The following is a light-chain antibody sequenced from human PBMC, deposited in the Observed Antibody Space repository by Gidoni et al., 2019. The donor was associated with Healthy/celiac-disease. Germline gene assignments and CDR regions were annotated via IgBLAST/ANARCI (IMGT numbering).Light chain of an antibody. CDR3: AAWDDSLSAVV. Sequence: QSVLTQPPPASGTPGQGVTISCSGSSSNIGSNYVYWYQQLPGTAPKLLIYRNNQRPSGFPDRFSGSKSGTSASLAISGLRSEDEADYYCAAWDDSLSAVVFGGGTKLTVL. CDR2: RNN. J-gene: IGLJ2*01. V-gene: IGLV1-47*01. CDR1: SSNIGSNY.